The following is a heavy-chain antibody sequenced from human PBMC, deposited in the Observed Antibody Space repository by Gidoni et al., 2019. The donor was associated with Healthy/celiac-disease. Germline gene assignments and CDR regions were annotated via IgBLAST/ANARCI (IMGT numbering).Heavy chain of an antibody. Sequence: QVQLVQSGAEVKKPGSSVKVSCKASGGTFSCYAISWVRQAPGQGLEWMGGIIPICGTANYAQKFQGRVTITADESTSTAYMELSSLRSEDTAVYYCARAPGSYETVNDFDYWGQGTLVTVSS. V-gene: IGHV1-69*01. CDR2: IIPICGTA. J-gene: IGHJ4*02. CDR3: ARAPGSYETVNDFDY. CDR1: GGTFSCYA. D-gene: IGHD1-26*01.